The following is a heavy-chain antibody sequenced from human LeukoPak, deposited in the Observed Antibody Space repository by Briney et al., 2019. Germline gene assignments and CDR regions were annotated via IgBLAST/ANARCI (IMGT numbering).Heavy chain of an antibody. Sequence: ASVKVSCKASGYTFTGYYMHWVRQAPGQGLEWMGWINPNSGGTNYAQKFQGRVTMTRDTSISTAYMELSSLRSEDTAVYYCARARSIAARPYNWFDPWGQGTLVTVSS. V-gene: IGHV1-2*02. CDR3: ARARSIAARPYNWFDP. J-gene: IGHJ5*02. CDR1: GYTFTGYY. CDR2: INPNSGGT. D-gene: IGHD6-6*01.